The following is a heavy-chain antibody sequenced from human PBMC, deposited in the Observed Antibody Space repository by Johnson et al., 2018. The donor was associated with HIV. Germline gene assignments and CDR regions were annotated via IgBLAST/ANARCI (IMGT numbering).Heavy chain of an antibody. V-gene: IGHV3-11*04. J-gene: IGHJ3*02. CDR2: ISSSGSPI. CDR1: GFTFSDYY. D-gene: IGHD2-21*02. Sequence: QVQLVESGGGLVKPGGSLRLSCAASGFTFSDYYMSWTRQAPGQGLAWVSYISSSGSPIYYADSVKGRFTISRDNAKHSRYLQMNSLRAEDTAVYYCARDRHCGCDCYTDDAFDIWGQGTMVTVSS. CDR3: ARDRHCGCDCYTDDAFDI.